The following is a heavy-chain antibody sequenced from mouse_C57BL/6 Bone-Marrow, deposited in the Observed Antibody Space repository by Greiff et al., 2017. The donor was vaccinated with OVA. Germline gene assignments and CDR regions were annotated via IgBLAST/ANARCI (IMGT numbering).Heavy chain of an antibody. D-gene: IGHD1-1*01. CDR3: ARKYYDNLYYFDY. CDR2: INPSNGGT. J-gene: IGHJ2*01. Sequence: QVQLQQPGTELVKPGASVKLSCKASGYTFTSYWMHWVKQRPGQGLEWLGNINPSNGGTNYNEKFKSKATLTIDKSSSTAYMQHSSLTSEDSAVYYGARKYYDNLYYFDYWGQGTTLTVSS. V-gene: IGHV1-53*01. CDR1: GYTFTSYW.